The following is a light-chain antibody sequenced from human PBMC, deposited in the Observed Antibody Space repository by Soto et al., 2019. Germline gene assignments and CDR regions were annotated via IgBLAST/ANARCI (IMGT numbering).Light chain of an antibody. Sequence: DIVMTQSPDSLAVSLGERATINCKSSQSVLYSSNNKNYLAWYQQKPGQPPKLLIYWASTRESGVPDRFSGSGSGPDFTLTISSLQAEDVAVYYCQQYYSTPYTFGQGTKLGI. CDR3: QQYYSTPYT. CDR1: QSVLYSSNNKNY. V-gene: IGKV4-1*01. CDR2: WAS. J-gene: IGKJ2*01.